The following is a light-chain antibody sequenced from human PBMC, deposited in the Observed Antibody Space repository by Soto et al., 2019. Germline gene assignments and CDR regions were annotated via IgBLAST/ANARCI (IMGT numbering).Light chain of an antibody. CDR3: QESYSTLLT. CDR2: AAS. Sequence: DIQMTQSPSSLSASVGDRVTITCRASQSISSYLNWYQQKPGKAPKLLIYAASSLQSGVPSRFSGSGSGTDVTLTISSLQTGDFATYYCQESYSTLLTFGGGTKVEIK. J-gene: IGKJ4*01. V-gene: IGKV1-39*01. CDR1: QSISSY.